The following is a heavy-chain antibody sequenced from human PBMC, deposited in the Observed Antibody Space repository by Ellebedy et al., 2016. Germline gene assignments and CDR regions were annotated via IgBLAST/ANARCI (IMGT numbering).Heavy chain of an antibody. D-gene: IGHD3-22*01. CDR1: GFMFSTHV. CDR2: ISYDGGNK. CDR3: ARDLATNYFESSGYYVD. Sequence: GGSLRLSCAASGFMFSTHVMHWVRQAPDKGLEWVAVISYDGGNKYYADSVKGRFTISRDNSKNSLYLEMNSLRAEDAAVYYCARDLATNYFESSGYYVDWGQGTLVTVSS. J-gene: IGHJ4*02. V-gene: IGHV3-30-3*01.